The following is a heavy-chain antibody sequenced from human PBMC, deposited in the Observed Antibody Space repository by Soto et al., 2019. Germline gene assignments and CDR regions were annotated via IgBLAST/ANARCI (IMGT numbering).Heavy chain of an antibody. D-gene: IGHD5-12*01. CDR3: ARAGHVDIVATSINWFDP. J-gene: IGHJ5*02. V-gene: IGHV4-30-4*01. Sequence: PSETLSLTCTVSGGSITSGGYYWSWIRQPPGKGLEWIGYIYYSGSTYYNPSLKSRVTISVDTSKNQFSLKLSSVTAADTAVYYCARAGHVDIVATSINWFDPWGQGTLVTVSS. CDR2: IYYSGST. CDR1: GGSITSGGYY.